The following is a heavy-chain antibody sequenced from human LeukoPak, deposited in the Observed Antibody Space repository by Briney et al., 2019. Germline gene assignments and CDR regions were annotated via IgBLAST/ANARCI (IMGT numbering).Heavy chain of an antibody. V-gene: IGHV4-31*03. J-gene: IGHJ4*02. CDR3: ASGKGTVNMIDY. D-gene: IGHD4-17*01. Sequence: SETLSLTCTVSGGSISSGGYYWSWIRQHPGKGLEWIGYIYYSGSTYYNPSLKSRVTISVDTSKNQFSLKLSSVTAADTAVYYCASGKGTVNMIDYWGQGTLVTASS. CDR2: IYYSGST. CDR1: GGSISSGGYY.